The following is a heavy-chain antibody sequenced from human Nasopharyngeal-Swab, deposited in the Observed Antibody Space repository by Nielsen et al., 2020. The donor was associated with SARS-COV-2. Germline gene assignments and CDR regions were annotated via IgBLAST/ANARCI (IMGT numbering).Heavy chain of an antibody. V-gene: IGHV3-21*01. CDR3: ARVPYCSSTSCYDFDY. J-gene: IGHJ4*02. D-gene: IGHD2-2*01. CDR2: ISSSSSYI. Sequence: VRQAPGKGLEWVSSISSSSSYIYYADSVKGRFTISRDNAKNSLYLQMNSLRAEDTAVYYCARVPYCSSTSCYDFDYWGQGTLVTVSS.